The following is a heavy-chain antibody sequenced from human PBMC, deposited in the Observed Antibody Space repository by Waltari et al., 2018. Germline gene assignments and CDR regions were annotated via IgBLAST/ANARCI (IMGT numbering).Heavy chain of an antibody. CDR2: IYYSGST. CDR3: ARGHSSSGGAFDY. D-gene: IGHD6-6*01. V-gene: IGHV4-59*01. CDR1: GGSISSYY. Sequence: QVQLQESGPGLVKPSETLSLTCTVSGGSISSYYWSWIRQPPGKGLEWIGYIYYSGSTNSNPSLKSRVTISVDTSKNQFSLKLSSVTAADTAVYYCARGHSSSGGAFDYWGQGTLVTVSS. J-gene: IGHJ4*02.